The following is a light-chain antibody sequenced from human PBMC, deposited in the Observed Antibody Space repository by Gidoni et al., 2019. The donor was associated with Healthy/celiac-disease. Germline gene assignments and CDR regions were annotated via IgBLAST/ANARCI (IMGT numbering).Light chain of an antibody. CDR2: AAS. Sequence: DTSMSPSPSSLSASVGDRVTITCRASQSISSYLNWYQQKPGKAPKLLIYAASSLQSGVPSRFSGSGSGTDFTLTISSLQPEDFATYYCQQSYSTPPTFGGGTKVEIK. J-gene: IGKJ4*01. CDR3: QQSYSTPPT. V-gene: IGKV1-39*01. CDR1: QSISSY.